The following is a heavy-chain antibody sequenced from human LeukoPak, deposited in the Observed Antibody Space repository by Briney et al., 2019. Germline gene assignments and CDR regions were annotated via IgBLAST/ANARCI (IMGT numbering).Heavy chain of an antibody. Sequence: ASVKVSCKASGYTFTSYGISWVRQAPGQGLEWMGWISAYNGNTNYAQKLQGRVTMTTDTSTSTAYMELRSLRSDDTAVYYCARGGYFGWSPKSWFDPWGQGTLVTVSS. CDR1: GYTFTSYG. J-gene: IGHJ5*02. D-gene: IGHD3-9*01. CDR2: ISAYNGNT. CDR3: ARGGYFGWSPKSWFDP. V-gene: IGHV1-18*01.